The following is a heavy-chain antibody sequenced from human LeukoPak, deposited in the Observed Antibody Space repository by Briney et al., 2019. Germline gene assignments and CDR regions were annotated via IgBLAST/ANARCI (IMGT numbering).Heavy chain of an antibody. Sequence: GGSLRLSCAASGFTFSSYSMNWVRQAPGKGLEWVSSISSSSSYIYYADSVKGRFTISRDNAKNSLYLQMNSLRAEDTAVYYCARGSSRYGSGSSIDYWGQETLVTVSS. D-gene: IGHD3-10*01. CDR2: ISSSSSYI. CDR3: ARGSSRYGSGSSIDY. V-gene: IGHV3-21*01. CDR1: GFTFSSYS. J-gene: IGHJ4*02.